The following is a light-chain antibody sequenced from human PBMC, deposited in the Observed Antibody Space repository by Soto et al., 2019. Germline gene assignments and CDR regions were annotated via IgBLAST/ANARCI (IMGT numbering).Light chain of an antibody. CDR3: QQFGRSPPSWT. CDR2: GAS. CDR1: QSVSSNY. J-gene: IGKJ1*01. V-gene: IGKV3-20*01. Sequence: ETVLTQSPGTLSLSPGERAILSCRASQSVSSNYLAWYQQKPGQAPRLLIYGASTRATGIPDRFSGSGSGTDFTLTIIRLEPKDFAVYYCQQFGRSPPSWTFGQGTKGEIK.